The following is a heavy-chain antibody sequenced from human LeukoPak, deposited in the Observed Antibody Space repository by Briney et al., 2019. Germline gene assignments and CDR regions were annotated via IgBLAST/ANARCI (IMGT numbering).Heavy chain of an antibody. Sequence: GGSLRLSCAASGFTFSSYSMNWVRQAPGKGLEWVSSISSSSSYIYYADSVKGRFTISRDNSKNTLYLQMNSLRAEDTAVYYCAREGDYGDYISGMDVWGQGTTVTVSS. CDR2: ISSSSSYI. D-gene: IGHD4-17*01. V-gene: IGHV3-21*04. CDR1: GFTFSSYS. CDR3: AREGDYGDYISGMDV. J-gene: IGHJ6*02.